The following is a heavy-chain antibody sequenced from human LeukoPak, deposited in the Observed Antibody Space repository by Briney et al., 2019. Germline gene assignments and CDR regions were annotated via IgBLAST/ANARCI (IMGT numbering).Heavy chain of an antibody. J-gene: IGHJ3*02. CDR3: AKDARIGTYYYDEIAFDI. D-gene: IGHD3-22*01. V-gene: IGHV3-23*01. CDR2: ISGSGGST. CDR1: GFTFSSYA. Sequence: GGSLRLSCAASGFTFSSYAMSWVRQAPGKGLEWVSAISGSGGSTYYADSVKGRFTISRDNSKNTLYLQMNSLRAEDTAVYYCAKDARIGTYYYDEIAFDIWGQGTMVTVSS.